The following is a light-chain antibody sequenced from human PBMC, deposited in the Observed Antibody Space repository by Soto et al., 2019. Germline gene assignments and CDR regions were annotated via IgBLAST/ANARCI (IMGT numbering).Light chain of an antibody. V-gene: IGLV2-18*01. CDR1: SSDVGSYNR. J-gene: IGLJ3*02. CDR2: EVS. Sequence: QSVRTQPPSVSWSPGQSVTISCTGTSSDVGSYNRVSWYQQPPGTAPKLMIYEVSNRPSGVPDRFSGSKSGNTASLTISGLQAEDEPDYYCSLYTSSSTWVFGGGTKLTVL. CDR3: SLYTSSSTWV.